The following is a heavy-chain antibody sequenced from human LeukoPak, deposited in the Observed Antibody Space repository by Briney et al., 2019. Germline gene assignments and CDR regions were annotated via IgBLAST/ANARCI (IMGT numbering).Heavy chain of an antibody. CDR1: GYTFTGYY. CDR2: FDPEDGET. D-gene: IGHD3-22*01. Sequence: GASVKVSCKASGYTFTGYYMHWVRQAPGQGLEWMGGFDPEDGETIYAQKFQGRVTMTEDTSTDTAYMELSSLRSEDTAVYYCLGERHYDPAPAFDIWGQGTMVTVSS. CDR3: LGERHYDPAPAFDI. V-gene: IGHV1-24*01. J-gene: IGHJ3*02.